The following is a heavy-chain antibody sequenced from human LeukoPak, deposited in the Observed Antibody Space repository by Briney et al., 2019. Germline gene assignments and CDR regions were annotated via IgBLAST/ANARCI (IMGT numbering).Heavy chain of an antibody. CDR1: GYSISSGYY. V-gene: IGHV4-38-2*02. J-gene: IGHJ4*02. D-gene: IGHD2-15*01. Sequence: SETLSLTCTVSGYSISSGYYWGWIRQPPGKGLEWIGSIYHSGSTYYNPSLKSRVTISVDTSKNQFSLKLSSVTAADTAVYYCASVVVAAFRYWGQGTLVTVSS. CDR3: ASVVVAAFRY. CDR2: IYHSGST.